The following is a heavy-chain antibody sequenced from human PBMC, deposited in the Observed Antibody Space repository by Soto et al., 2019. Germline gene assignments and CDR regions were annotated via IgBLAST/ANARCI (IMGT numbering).Heavy chain of an antibody. Sequence: QLQLQESGPGLVKPSATLSLTCTVSGGSISSNTYYWGWIRQPPGKGLEWVGTIYNSGITYYNPSLKSRVTLFEDTSKNQFSLKMTFVTAADTAVYYCVRQDVRAWGRIDSWGQGALVTVSS. J-gene: IGHJ5*01. CDR1: GGSISSNTYY. CDR2: IYNSGIT. V-gene: IGHV4-39*01. D-gene: IGHD7-27*01. CDR3: VRQDVRAWGRIDS.